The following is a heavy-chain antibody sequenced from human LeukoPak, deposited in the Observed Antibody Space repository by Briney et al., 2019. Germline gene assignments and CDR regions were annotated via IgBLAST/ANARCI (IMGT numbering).Heavy chain of an antibody. Sequence: SETLSLTCAVYGGSFSGYYWSWIRQPPGKGLEWIGYIYYSGSTNYNPSLKSRVTISVDTSKNQFSLKLSSVTAADTAVYYCARHSPRIAAAGRIYYYYGMDVWGQGTTVTVSS. J-gene: IGHJ6*02. D-gene: IGHD6-13*01. V-gene: IGHV4-59*08. CDR3: ARHSPRIAAAGRIYYYYGMDV. CDR2: IYYSGST. CDR1: GGSFSGYY.